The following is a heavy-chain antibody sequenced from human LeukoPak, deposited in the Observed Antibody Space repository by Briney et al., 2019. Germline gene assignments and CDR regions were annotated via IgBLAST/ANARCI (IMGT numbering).Heavy chain of an antibody. D-gene: IGHD2-21*01. CDR2: ISASGSAT. V-gene: IGHV3-23*01. CDR3: AKDPYRVIVATGNYLDP. J-gene: IGHJ5*02. Sequence: GGSLRLSCAASGFIFSNYGMNWVRQAPGKGLEWVAAISASGSATSYADSVRGRFTISRDNSKNTLYLQMDSLRGEDTAVYYCAKDPYRVIVATGNYLDPWGQGTLVTVSS. CDR1: GFIFSNYG.